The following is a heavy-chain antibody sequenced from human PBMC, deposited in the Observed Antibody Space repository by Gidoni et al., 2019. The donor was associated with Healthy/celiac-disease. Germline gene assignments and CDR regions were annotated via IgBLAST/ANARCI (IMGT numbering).Heavy chain of an antibody. D-gene: IGHD6-13*01. J-gene: IGHJ3*02. V-gene: IGHV3-43*01. CDR2: ISWDGCST. Sequence: EVQLVESGGVVVPPGGSLRHSCAASGFTFDDYTMPWVRQAPGKGLEWVSLISWDGCSTYYSDSVKGRFAISRDNRKNSLYLQMNSLITEDTALYYCAKDFLSGSWAFDIWGQGTMVTVSS. CDR1: GFTFDDYT. CDR3: AKDFLSGSWAFDI.